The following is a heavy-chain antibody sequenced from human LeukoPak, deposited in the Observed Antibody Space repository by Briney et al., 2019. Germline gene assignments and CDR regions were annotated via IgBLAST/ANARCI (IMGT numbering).Heavy chain of an antibody. CDR2: INHSGST. J-gene: IGHJ5*02. D-gene: IGHD3-10*01. CDR3: ASHVFGWLDP. V-gene: IGHV4-34*01. CDR1: GGSFSGYY. Sequence: PSETLSLTCAVYGGSFSGYYWTWLRQPPGKGLEWIGEINHSGSTNYNPSLKSRVTISADTFKKQFYLKLISVTAADTPVYYCASHVFGWLDPWGQGILVTVSS.